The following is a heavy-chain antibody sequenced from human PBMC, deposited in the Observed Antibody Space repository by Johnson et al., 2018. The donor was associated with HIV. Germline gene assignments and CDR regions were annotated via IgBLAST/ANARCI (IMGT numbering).Heavy chain of an antibody. J-gene: IGHJ3*02. CDR2: ISSNGGNT. CDR3: GRADEWELVGRGYAFDI. D-gene: IGHD1-26*01. Sequence: VQLVESGGGLVQPGRSLRLSCAASGFTFSSYAMHWVRQAPGKGLEYVSGISSNGGNTYYANSVKGRFTISRDNSKNTLYLQMGSLRAEDMAVYYCGRADEWELVGRGYAFDIWGQGTMVTVSS. V-gene: IGHV3-64*01. CDR1: GFTFSSYA.